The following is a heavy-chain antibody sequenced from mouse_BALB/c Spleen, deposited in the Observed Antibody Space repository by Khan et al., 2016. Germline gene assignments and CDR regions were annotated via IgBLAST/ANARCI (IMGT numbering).Heavy chain of an antibody. CDR3: PRNWDVGFDY. J-gene: IGHJ2*01. CDR1: GFDFSRYW. V-gene: IGHV4-1*02. Sequence: EVQLQESGGGLVQPGGSLTLSCAASGFDFSRYWMSWVRQAPGKGLEWIGEINPDSSTINYTPSLKDKFIISRDHAKNTMYLQMSKVRSEYTARCYCPRNWDVGFDYWGQGTTLTVSS. D-gene: IGHD4-1*01. CDR2: INPDSSTI.